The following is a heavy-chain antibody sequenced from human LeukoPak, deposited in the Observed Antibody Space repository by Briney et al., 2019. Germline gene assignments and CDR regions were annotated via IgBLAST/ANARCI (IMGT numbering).Heavy chain of an antibody. CDR2: IYHSGST. CDR3: ARAVPFDP. D-gene: IGHD1-1*01. CDR1: GYSISSGYY. J-gene: IGHJ5*02. V-gene: IGHV4-38-2*01. Sequence: SETLSLTCAVSGYSISSGYYWGWIRQPPGKGLEWIGSIYHSGSTYYNPSLKSRVTISVDTSKNQFSLKLSSVTAADTAVYYCARAVPFDPWRQGTLVTVSS.